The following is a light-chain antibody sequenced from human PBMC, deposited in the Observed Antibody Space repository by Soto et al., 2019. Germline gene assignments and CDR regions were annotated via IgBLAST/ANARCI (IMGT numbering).Light chain of an antibody. CDR1: QDIDSW. CDR3: QQGNSFPLP. J-gene: IGKJ4*01. Sequence: DIQMTQSPSSVSASIGDRVTITCRASQDIDSWLAWFQQKPGEAPRLLIYAAISLHSGVPSRFSGAGSGTDFSLTISSLQPEDFATYFCQQGNSFPLPFGGGTKVEIK. CDR2: AAI. V-gene: IGKV1-12*01.